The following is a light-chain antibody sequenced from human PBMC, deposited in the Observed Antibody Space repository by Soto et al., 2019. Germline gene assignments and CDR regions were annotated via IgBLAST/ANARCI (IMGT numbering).Light chain of an antibody. J-gene: IGKJ4*01. CDR2: GAS. V-gene: IGKV3-15*01. Sequence: EIVLTQSPGTLSLSPGERATLSCRASQSVSNNYLAWYQQEPGQAPRLLIYGASTRATGIPARFSGSGSGTEFTLTISSLQSEDFAVYYCQHYNNWPLTFGGGTKVDIK. CDR3: QHYNNWPLT. CDR1: QSVSNN.